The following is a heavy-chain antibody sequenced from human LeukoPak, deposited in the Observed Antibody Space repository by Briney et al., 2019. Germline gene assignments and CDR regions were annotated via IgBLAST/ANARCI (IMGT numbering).Heavy chain of an antibody. Sequence: SETLSLTCTVSGYSISSGYFWGWIRQPPGKGLECIGTIYHSGSTYYNPSLKSRVTISLDTSKNQFSLKLSSVTAADTAMYYCTRGSIAYYYMDVWGKGTTVTISS. D-gene: IGHD3-22*01. CDR2: IYHSGST. CDR3: TRGSIAYYYMDV. V-gene: IGHV4-38-2*02. CDR1: GYSISSGYF. J-gene: IGHJ6*03.